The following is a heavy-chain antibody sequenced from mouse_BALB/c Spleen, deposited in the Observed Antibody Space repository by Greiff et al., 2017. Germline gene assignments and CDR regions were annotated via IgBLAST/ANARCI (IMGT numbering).Heavy chain of an antibody. V-gene: IGHV14-4*02. CDR3: ARGYGNYVWYFDV. CDR1: GFNIKDYY. D-gene: IGHD2-10*02. CDR2: IDPENGDT. J-gene: IGHJ1*01. Sequence: EVQLQQSGAELVRSGASVKLSCTASGFNIKDYYMHWVKQRPEQGLEWIGWIDPENGDTEYAPKFQGKATMTADTSSNTAYLQLSSLTSEDTAVYYCARGYGNYVWYFDVWGAGTTVTVSS.